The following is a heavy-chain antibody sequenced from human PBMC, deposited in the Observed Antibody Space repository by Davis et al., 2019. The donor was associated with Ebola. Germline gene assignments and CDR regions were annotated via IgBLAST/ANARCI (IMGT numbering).Heavy chain of an antibody. CDR1: GFIFSNYW. CDR3: ARRLPGGWFDP. Sequence: GESLKISCAASGFIFSNYWMSWVRQAPGKGPEWVAIIKPDEGEKYYLDSVKGRFTISRDNAKNSLFLQMNSLTAEDTAVYYCARRLPGGWFDPWGQGTLVTVSS. CDR2: IKPDEGEK. V-gene: IGHV3-7*03. J-gene: IGHJ5*02.